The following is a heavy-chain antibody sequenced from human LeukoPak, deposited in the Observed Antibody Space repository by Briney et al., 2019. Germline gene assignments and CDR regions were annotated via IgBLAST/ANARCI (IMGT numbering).Heavy chain of an antibody. CDR2: IYSGGTT. CDR1: GSSVSSHC. Sequence: PGGSLRLSCAASGSSVSSHCMSWVRQAPGKGLEWVSIIYSGGTTYYADSVKGRFTISRDNSKNTLYLQMNSLRGEDTAVYYCARVGTRGFSPYYMDVWGKGTTVTVSS. V-gene: IGHV3-53*01. J-gene: IGHJ6*03. CDR3: ARVGTRGFSPYYMDV. D-gene: IGHD3-22*01.